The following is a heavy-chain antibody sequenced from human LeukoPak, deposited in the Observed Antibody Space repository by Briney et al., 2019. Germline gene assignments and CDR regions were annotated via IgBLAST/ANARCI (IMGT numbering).Heavy chain of an antibody. Sequence: ASVKVSSKASGYTFTGYYMHWVRQAPGQGLEWMGWISAYNGNTNYAQKLQGRVTMTTDTSTSTAYMELRSLRSDDTAVYYCARALPTPFYYYDSSGYYEHDYWGQGTLVTVSS. V-gene: IGHV1-18*04. CDR2: ISAYNGNT. J-gene: IGHJ4*02. CDR1: GYTFTGYY. D-gene: IGHD3-22*01. CDR3: ARALPTPFYYYDSSGYYEHDY.